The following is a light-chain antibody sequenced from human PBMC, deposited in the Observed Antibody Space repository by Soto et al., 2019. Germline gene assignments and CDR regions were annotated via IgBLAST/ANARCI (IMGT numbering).Light chain of an antibody. J-gene: IGKJ5*01. Sequence: DIKMTHSPSTLSASIRDSGTMTGWASQSISNWLAWYQQKPGKAPNLVICKASTLESGVPSRFSGSGSGTEFTLTVSSLQPDDSATYYCQQYNDYITFGEGTRLEIK. CDR3: QQYNDYIT. V-gene: IGKV1-5*03. CDR2: KAS. CDR1: QSISNW.